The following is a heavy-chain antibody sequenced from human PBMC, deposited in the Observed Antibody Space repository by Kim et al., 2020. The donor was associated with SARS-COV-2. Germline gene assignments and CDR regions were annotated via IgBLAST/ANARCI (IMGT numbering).Heavy chain of an antibody. D-gene: IGHD6-13*01. V-gene: IGHV3-15*01. J-gene: IGHJ3*02. CDR1: GFTFSNAW. CDR3: TTAYSSSYYAFDI. Sequence: GGSLRLSCAASGFTFSNAWMSWVRQAPGKGLEWVGRIKSKTDGGTTDYAAPVKGRFTISRDDSKNTLYLQMNSLKTEDTAVYYCTTAYSSSYYAFDIWGQGTMVTVSS. CDR2: IKSKTDGGTT.